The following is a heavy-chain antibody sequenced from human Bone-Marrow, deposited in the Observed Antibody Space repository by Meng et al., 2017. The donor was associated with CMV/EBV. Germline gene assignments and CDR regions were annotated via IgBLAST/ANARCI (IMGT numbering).Heavy chain of an antibody. J-gene: IGHJ6*02. CDR3: VTCINTNCYTAADYYGLDV. V-gene: IGHV1-69*05. Sequence: SVNVSCKASGGTFSSYAITGVRQAPGQGLDWMGGIIPIFGTANYAQKFQGRVTITTDESTSTAHMDLSSLRSEDSAVYYCVTCINTNCYTAADYYGLDVWGQGTTVTVSS. D-gene: IGHD2-2*02. CDR1: GGTFSSYA. CDR2: IIPIFGTA.